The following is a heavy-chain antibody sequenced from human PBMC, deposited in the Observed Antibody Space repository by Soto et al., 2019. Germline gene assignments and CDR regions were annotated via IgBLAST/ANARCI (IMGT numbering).Heavy chain of an antibody. D-gene: IGHD3-10*01. CDR2: INHSEST. J-gene: IGHJ3*02. Sequence: SETLSLTCAVYGGSFSGYYWSWIRQPPGKGLEWIGEINHSESTNYNPSLKSRVTISVDTSKNQFSLKLSSVTAADTAVYYCARVRYGRGAFDIWGQGTMVTVSS. CDR3: ARVRYGRGAFDI. V-gene: IGHV4-34*01. CDR1: GGSFSGYY.